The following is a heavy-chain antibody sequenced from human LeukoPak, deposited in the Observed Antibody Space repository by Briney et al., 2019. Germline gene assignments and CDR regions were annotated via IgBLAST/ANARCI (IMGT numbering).Heavy chain of an antibody. Sequence: GGSLRLSXAASGFTFSSYGMHWVRQAPGKGMEWVAFIRYDGSNKYYADSVKGRFTISRDNSKNTLYLQMNSLRAEDTAVYYCAKVGGDYSNRNFDYWGQGTLVTVSS. D-gene: IGHD4-11*01. CDR1: GFTFSSYG. CDR2: IRYDGSNK. V-gene: IGHV3-30*02. J-gene: IGHJ4*02. CDR3: AKVGGDYSNRNFDY.